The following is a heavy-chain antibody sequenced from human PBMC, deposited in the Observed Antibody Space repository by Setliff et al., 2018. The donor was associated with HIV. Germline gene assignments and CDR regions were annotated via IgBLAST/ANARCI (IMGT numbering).Heavy chain of an antibody. CDR2: IYDSGKT. CDR3: ARGTRTSLNWFDP. D-gene: IGHD2-8*01. CDR1: GGSFSGYY. J-gene: IGHJ5*02. V-gene: IGHV4-31*11. Sequence: TLSLTCAVYGGSFSGYYWSWIRQHPGKGLEWIGYIYDSGKTYYNPALKSRVSISVDTSKNQFSLDLRSVTAADTAVYYCARGTRTSLNWFDPWGQGTLVTVSS.